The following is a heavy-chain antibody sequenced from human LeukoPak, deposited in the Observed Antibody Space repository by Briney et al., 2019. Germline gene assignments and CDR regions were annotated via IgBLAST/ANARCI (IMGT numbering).Heavy chain of an antibody. CDR2: ISASGSNI. Sequence: GGSLRLSCAASGFPFSSNSMNWFRKAPGKGWEWVSYISASGSNIYYLDSVKGRFTVSRDNAMNSLFLQMDRPRAEDTAVYYCVRVKGTYFDFWGQGTLVTVSS. V-gene: IGHV3-48*01. CDR3: VRVKGTYFDF. J-gene: IGHJ4*02. CDR1: GFPFSSNS. D-gene: IGHD1-1*01.